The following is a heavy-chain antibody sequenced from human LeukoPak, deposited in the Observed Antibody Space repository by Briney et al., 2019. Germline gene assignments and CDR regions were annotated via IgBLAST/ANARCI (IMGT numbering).Heavy chain of an antibody. D-gene: IGHD3-10*01. CDR2: IYSGGST. CDR3: ARDQPYPGAYGSGSYANYYYYGMDV. J-gene: IGHJ6*02. CDR1: GFTVSSNY. V-gene: IGHV3-66*01. Sequence: GGSLRLSCAASGFTVSSNYMSWVRQAPGKGLEWVSVIYSGGSTYDADSVKGRFTISRDNSKNTLYLQMNSMRAEDTAVYYCARDQPYPGAYGSGSYANYYYYGMDVWGQGTTVTVSS.